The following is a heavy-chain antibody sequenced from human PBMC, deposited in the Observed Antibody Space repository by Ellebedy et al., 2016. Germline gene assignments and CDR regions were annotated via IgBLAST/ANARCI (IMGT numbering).Heavy chain of an antibody. CDR2: INPNSGGT. Sequence: ASVKVSXXASGYTFTGYYMHWVRQAPGQGLEWMGWINPNSGGTNYAQKFQGRVTMTRDTSISTAYMELSRLRSDDTAVYYCASARGGTAKGYGYYYYMDVWGKGTTVTVSS. J-gene: IGHJ6*03. V-gene: IGHV1-2*02. D-gene: IGHD5-18*01. CDR1: GYTFTGYY. CDR3: ASARGGTAKGYGYYYYMDV.